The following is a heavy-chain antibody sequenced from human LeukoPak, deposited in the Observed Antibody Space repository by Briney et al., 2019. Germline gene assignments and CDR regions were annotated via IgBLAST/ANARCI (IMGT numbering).Heavy chain of an antibody. CDR2: IWYDGNNK. CDR1: GFTFSTYG. V-gene: IGHV3-33*06. J-gene: IGHJ2*01. CDR3: AKSYDNHNWYLHL. D-gene: IGHD3-10*01. Sequence: GRSLRLSCAASGFTFSTYGMNWVRQAPGKGLEWVAIIWYDGNNKYYADSVKGRFTISRDNSKNTLYLQMNSLRADDTAVYYCAKSYDNHNWYLHLWGRGTLVTVSS.